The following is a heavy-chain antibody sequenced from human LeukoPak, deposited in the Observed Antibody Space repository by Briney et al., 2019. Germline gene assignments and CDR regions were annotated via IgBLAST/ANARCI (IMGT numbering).Heavy chain of an antibody. D-gene: IGHD2-21*01. V-gene: IGHV3-23*01. Sequence: PGGSLRLSCAASGFTFSSYAMSWVRQAPGKGLEWVSAISGSGSRTYYADSVKGRFTFSRDNAKNSLFLQMNSLRAEDTAVYYCARHVALSYWGQGALVTVSS. J-gene: IGHJ4*02. CDR3: ARHVALSY. CDR1: GFTFSSYA. CDR2: ISGSGSRT.